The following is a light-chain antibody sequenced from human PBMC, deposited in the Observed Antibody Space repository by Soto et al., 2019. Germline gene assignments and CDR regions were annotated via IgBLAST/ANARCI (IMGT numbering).Light chain of an antibody. V-gene: IGKV1-12*01. CDR3: KQSYRIPRT. CDR2: AAT. J-gene: IGKJ5*01. CDR1: QDISSW. Sequence: RASSRGRASQDISSWVAWYQQRPGKAPKLLIYAATILQSGVPSRFSGSGSGRAFILTINSLPPEDVATYYSKQSYRIPRTFGQGTRLEIK.